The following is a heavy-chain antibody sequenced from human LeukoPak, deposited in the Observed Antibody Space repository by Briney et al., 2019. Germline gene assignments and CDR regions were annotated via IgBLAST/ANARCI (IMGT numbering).Heavy chain of an antibody. CDR2: ISSSSSYI. V-gene: IGHV3-21*01. J-gene: IGHJ3*02. CDR3: ASAEYFDWSRAFDI. CDR1: GFTFSSYS. Sequence: PGGSLRLSCAASGFTFSSYSMNWVRQAPGKGLEWVSSISSSSSYIYYADSVKGRFTISRDNAKNSLYLQMNSLRAEDTAVYYCASAEYFDWSRAFDIWGQGTMVTVSS. D-gene: IGHD3-9*01.